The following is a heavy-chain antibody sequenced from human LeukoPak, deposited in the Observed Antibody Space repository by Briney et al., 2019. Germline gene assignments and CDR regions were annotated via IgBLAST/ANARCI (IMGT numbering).Heavy chain of an antibody. D-gene: IGHD1-26*01. Sequence: SETLSLTCTVSGGSLSSSSYYWGWIRQPPGKGLEWIGSIYYSGSTYYNPSLKSRVTISVDTSKNQFSLKLSSVTAADTAVYYCAREERVARYFDYWGQGTLVTVSS. CDR1: GGSLSSSSYY. J-gene: IGHJ4*02. CDR2: IYYSGST. V-gene: IGHV4-39*07. CDR3: AREERVARYFDY.